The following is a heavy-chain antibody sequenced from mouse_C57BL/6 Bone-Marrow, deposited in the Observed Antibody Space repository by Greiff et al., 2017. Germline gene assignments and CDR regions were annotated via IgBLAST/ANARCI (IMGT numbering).Heavy chain of an antibody. CDR2: IYPGSGST. J-gene: IGHJ1*03. D-gene: IGHD1-1*01. CDR1: GYTFTSYW. Sequence: QVQLQQPGAELVKPGASVKMSCKASGYTFTSYWITWVKQRPGQGLEWIGDIYPGSGSTNYNEKFKSKATLTVETSSSTAYMQLSRLTSEDSAVYYCARSYYAGSSYFNWYFDVWGTGTTVTVSS. CDR3: ARSYYAGSSYFNWYFDV. V-gene: IGHV1-55*01.